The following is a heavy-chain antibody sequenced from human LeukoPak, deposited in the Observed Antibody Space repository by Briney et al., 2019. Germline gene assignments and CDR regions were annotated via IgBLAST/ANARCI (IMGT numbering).Heavy chain of an antibody. J-gene: IGHJ6*02. CDR3: ARDSKGGVTMIVVDRPVYYYYYGMDV. V-gene: IGHV3-48*04. D-gene: IGHD3-22*01. CDR2: ISSSSSTI. Sequence: GGSLRLSCAASGFTFSSYSMNWVRQAPGKGLEWVSYISSSSSTIYYADSVKGRFTISRDNAKNSLYLQMNSLRAEDTAVYYCARDSKGGVTMIVVDRPVYYYYYGMDVWGQGTTVTVSS. CDR1: GFTFSSYS.